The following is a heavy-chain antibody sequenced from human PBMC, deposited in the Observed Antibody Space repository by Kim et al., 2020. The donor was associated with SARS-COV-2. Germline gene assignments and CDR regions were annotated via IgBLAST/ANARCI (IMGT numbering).Heavy chain of an antibody. D-gene: IGHD6-13*01. J-gene: IGHJ4*02. Sequence: DYVEGRFTISRDNYKNTMYLQMSGLSAEDTAVYYCGMDRGRIWYRPHFGYWGQGTLVTVSS. V-gene: IGHV3-64D*06. CDR3: GMDRGRIWYRPHFGY.